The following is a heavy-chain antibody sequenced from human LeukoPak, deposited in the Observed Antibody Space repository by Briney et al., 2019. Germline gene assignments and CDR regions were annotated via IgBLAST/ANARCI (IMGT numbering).Heavy chain of an antibody. J-gene: IGHJ5*02. Sequence: GGSLSLSCTASGFTFSDYWMSWVRQSAGKGLEWVANIKQDGNEKYYLGSVKGRFTISRDNAKNSLYLQMHSLGDEDTAVYYCARGGVRGVNWFDPWGQGTLVTVSS. CDR1: GFTFSDYW. CDR3: ARGGVRGVNWFDP. V-gene: IGHV3-7*01. CDR2: IKQDGNEK. D-gene: IGHD1-1*01.